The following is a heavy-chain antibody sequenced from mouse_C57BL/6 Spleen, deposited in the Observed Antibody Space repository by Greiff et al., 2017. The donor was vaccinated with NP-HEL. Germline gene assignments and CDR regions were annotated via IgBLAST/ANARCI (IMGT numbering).Heavy chain of an antibody. V-gene: IGHV1-64*01. Sequence: QVQLQQPGAELVKPGASVKLSCKASGYTFTSYWMHWVKQRPGQGLEWIGMIHPNSGSTNYNEKFKSKATLTVDKSSSTAYMQLSSLTSEDSAVYYCARNGVSNYHYAMDYWGQGTSVTVSS. CDR1: GYTFTSYW. J-gene: IGHJ4*01. CDR2: IHPNSGST. CDR3: ARNGVSNYHYAMDY. D-gene: IGHD2-5*01.